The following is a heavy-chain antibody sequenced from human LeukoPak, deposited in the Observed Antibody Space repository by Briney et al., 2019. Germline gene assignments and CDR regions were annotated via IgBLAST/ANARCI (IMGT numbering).Heavy chain of an antibody. J-gene: IGHJ4*02. CDR2: IYYSGST. CDR1: GGSMSSYY. CDR3: ARIGYSDYGYFDY. Sequence: SETLSLTCSVYGGSMSSYYWSWIRQPPGKGLEWIGYIYYSGSTNYNPSLKSRVTISIDTSKNQFSLNLSSVTAADTAVYYCARIGYSDYGYFDYWGQGTLVTVSS. V-gene: IGHV4-59*01. D-gene: IGHD4-11*01.